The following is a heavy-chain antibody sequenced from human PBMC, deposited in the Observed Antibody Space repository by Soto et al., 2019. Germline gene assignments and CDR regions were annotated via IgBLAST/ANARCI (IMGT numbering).Heavy chain of an antibody. V-gene: IGHV4-4*02. CDR3: AREIVTAGGNNYFDP. Sequence: QVQLQESGPRLVKPSGSLSLTCGVSGGTVASSHWWSWVRQSPGGGLEWIGNVYHTGDTNLNPSLKNRVTISGDKSNTQFSLSVNSLTAADAAVYFCAREIVTAGGNNYFDPWGPGTLVTVSS. CDR1: GGTVASSHW. J-gene: IGHJ5*02. CDR2: VYHTGDT. D-gene: IGHD2-21*02.